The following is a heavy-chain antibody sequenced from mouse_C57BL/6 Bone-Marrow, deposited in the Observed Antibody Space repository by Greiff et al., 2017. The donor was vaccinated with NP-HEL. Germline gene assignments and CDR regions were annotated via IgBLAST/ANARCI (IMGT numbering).Heavy chain of an antibody. D-gene: IGHD5-1-1*01. CDR3: VRRGKYSVDY. V-gene: IGHV1-21-1*01. CDR2: VYPYNGGT. CDR1: GFTFTDYY. Sequence: EVQLQQSGPELVKPGALVKLSCKVSGFTFTDYYLHWVKQSHGKSLEWIGHVYPYNGGTSYNQKFKGKATLTVDNTSSTAYLELGSLTSEDSAVYYSVRRGKYSVDYWGQGTTLTVSS. J-gene: IGHJ2*01.